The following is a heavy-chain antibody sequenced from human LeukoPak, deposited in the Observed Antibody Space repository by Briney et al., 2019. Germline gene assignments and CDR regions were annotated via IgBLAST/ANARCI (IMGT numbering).Heavy chain of an antibody. CDR3: ARDRVLLYYFDY. J-gene: IGHJ4*02. Sequence: GGSLRLSCAASGFTFSSYSMNWVRQAPGKGLEWVSSISSSSSYIYYADSVKGRFTISRDNAKNSLYLQMNSLRAEDTAVYYCARDRVLLYYFDYWGQGTLVTVS. V-gene: IGHV3-21*01. CDR1: GFTFSSYS. CDR2: ISSSSSYI. D-gene: IGHD1-26*01.